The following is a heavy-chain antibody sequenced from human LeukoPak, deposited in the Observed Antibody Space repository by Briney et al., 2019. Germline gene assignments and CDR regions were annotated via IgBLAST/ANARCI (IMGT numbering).Heavy chain of an antibody. CDR2: ISDSGSNT. CDR1: GFSFNTYS. D-gene: IGHD6-6*01. J-gene: IGHJ4*02. Sequence: PGGSLRLSCAASGFSFNTYSMNWVRQTPGKGLEWVSSISDSGSNTYYADSVTGRFTISRDNSKNTVCLQLNSLRAEDTAIYYCANSYSSSSAFYFDYWGQGTLVTVSS. CDR3: ANSYSSSSAFYFDY. V-gene: IGHV3-23*01.